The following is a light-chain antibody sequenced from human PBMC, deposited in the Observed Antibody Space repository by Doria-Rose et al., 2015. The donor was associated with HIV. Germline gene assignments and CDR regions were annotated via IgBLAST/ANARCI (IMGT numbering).Light chain of an antibody. V-gene: IGKV3-20*01. Sequence: TQSPGTLSLSPGERATLSCRASQSFSSTYSAWYQQKPGQAPSLLIYDGSTRATGIPDRFSASGSGTDFTLTINRLEPEDFALYYCHQYGTSWTFGQGTKVEI. CDR3: HQYGTSWT. J-gene: IGKJ1*01. CDR1: QSFSSTY. CDR2: DGS.